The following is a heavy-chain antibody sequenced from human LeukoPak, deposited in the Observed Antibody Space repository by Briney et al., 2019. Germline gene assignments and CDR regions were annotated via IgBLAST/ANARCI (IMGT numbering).Heavy chain of an antibody. CDR2: INPNSGAT. J-gene: IGHJ5*02. Sequence: ASVKVSCKASGYTFTGYYLFWARQAPGQGLEWMGWINPNSGATKYAQNFQGRVTLTSDTSIRTTYMELSSLRSDDTAVYYCASRITMVRGVIIKEGNWFDPWGQGTLVTVSS. CDR3: ASRITMVRGVIIKEGNWFDP. D-gene: IGHD3-10*01. CDR1: GYTFTGYY. V-gene: IGHV1-2*02.